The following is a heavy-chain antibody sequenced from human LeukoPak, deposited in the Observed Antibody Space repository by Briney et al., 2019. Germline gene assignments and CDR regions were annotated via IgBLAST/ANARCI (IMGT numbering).Heavy chain of an antibody. CDR3: AKDSTFGELNRPFDY. Sequence: GGSLRLSCAASGFTFSSDAMSWVRQAPGKGLEWVSVISGGGGTTYYSDSVKGRFTISRDNSKNTLYLQMNSLRAEDTAVYYCAKDSTFGELNRPFDYWGQGTLVTVSS. CDR2: ISGGGGTT. V-gene: IGHV3-23*01. CDR1: GFTFSSDA. D-gene: IGHD3-10*01. J-gene: IGHJ4*02.